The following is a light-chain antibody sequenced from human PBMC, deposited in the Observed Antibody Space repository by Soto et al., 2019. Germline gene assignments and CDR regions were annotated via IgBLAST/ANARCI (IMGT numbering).Light chain of an antibody. CDR3: ETWDSNIRV. CDR1: SGHRSYI. V-gene: IGLV4-60*03. J-gene: IGLJ2*01. Sequence: QPVLTQSSSASASLGSSVKLTCTLSSGHRSYIIAWHQQQPGKAPRYLMKLEGSVSYNKWSGVPDRFSGSSSGADRYLTMSNLQAEDEADYYCETWDSNIRVFGGGNKLTVL. CDR2: LEGSVSY.